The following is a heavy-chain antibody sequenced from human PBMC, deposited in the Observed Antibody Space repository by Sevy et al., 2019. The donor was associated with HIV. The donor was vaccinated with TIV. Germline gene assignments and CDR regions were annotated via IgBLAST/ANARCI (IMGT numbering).Heavy chain of an antibody. CDR3: AKISGLRYFDWLLYPFDY. D-gene: IGHD3-9*01. V-gene: IGHV3-23*01. Sequence: GGSLRLSCAASGFTFSSYAMSWVRQAPGKGLEWVSAISGSGGSTYYADSVKGRFTISRDNSKNTLYLQMNSLRAEDTPVYYCAKISGLRYFDWLLYPFDYWGQGTLVTVSS. CDR1: GFTFSSYA. CDR2: ISGSGGST. J-gene: IGHJ4*02.